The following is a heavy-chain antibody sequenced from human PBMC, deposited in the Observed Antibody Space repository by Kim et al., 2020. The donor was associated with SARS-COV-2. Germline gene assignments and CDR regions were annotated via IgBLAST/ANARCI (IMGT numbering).Heavy chain of an antibody. CDR2: TGTA. CDR3: ARSVGAFDV. Sequence: TGTAYYNPSLKSRVTISVDRSKNQFSLMLSSVTAADTAVYYCARSVGAFDVWGQGIMVTVSS. D-gene: IGHD2-15*01. J-gene: IGHJ3*01. V-gene: IGHV4-30-2*01.